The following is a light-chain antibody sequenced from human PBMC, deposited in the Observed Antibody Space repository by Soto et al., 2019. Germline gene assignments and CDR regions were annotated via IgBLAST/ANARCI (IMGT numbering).Light chain of an antibody. CDR2: EVS. CDR1: SSDDGGYDY. Sequence: QSVLTQPASVSGSPGQSITISCTGTSSDDGGYDYVSWYQQHPGKAPKFIIYEVSNRPSGVPNRFSGSKSGNTASLTISGLQAEDEADYYCSSYTSTNTLGVFGGGTKVTVL. J-gene: IGLJ3*02. CDR3: SSYTSTNTLGV. V-gene: IGLV2-14*03.